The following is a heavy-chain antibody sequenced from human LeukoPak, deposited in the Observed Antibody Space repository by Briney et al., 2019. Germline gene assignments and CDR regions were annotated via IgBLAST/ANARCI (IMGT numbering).Heavy chain of an antibody. Sequence: SETLSLTCAVYGGSFSGYYWSWIRQPPGKGLEWIGEINHSGSTNYNPSLKSRVTISVDTSKNQFSLKLSSVTAADTAVYYCARGHPWTQLWTYYFDYWGQGTLVTVSS. J-gene: IGHJ4*02. D-gene: IGHD5-18*01. CDR3: ARGHPWTQLWTYYFDY. CDR2: INHSGST. V-gene: IGHV4-34*01. CDR1: GGSFSGYY.